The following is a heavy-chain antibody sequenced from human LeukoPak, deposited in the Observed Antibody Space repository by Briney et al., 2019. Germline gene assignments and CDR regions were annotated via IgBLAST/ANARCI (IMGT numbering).Heavy chain of an antibody. D-gene: IGHD6-19*01. V-gene: IGHV1-69*05. Sequence: GASVKVSCKASGGTFSSYAISWVRQAPGQGLEWMGGIIPIFGTANYAQKFQGRVTITTDESTSTAYMELSSLRSEDTAVYYCATDIAVAGTHFDYWGQGTLVTVSS. J-gene: IGHJ4*02. CDR1: GGTFSSYA. CDR2: IIPIFGTA. CDR3: ATDIAVAGTHFDY.